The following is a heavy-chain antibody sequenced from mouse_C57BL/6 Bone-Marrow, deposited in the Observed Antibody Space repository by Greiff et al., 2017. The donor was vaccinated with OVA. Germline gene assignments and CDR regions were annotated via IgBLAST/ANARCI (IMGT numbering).Heavy chain of an antibody. D-gene: IGHD1-1*01. Sequence: EVQRVESGGGLVKPGGSLKLSCAASGFTFSDYGMHWVRQAPEKGLEWVAYISSGSSTIYYADTVKGRFTISRDNAKNTLFLQMTSLRSEDTAMYYCARGYYGSSYVPLFDYWGQGTTLTVSS. V-gene: IGHV5-17*01. CDR1: GFTFSDYG. J-gene: IGHJ2*01. CDR3: ARGYYGSSYVPLFDY. CDR2: ISSGSSTI.